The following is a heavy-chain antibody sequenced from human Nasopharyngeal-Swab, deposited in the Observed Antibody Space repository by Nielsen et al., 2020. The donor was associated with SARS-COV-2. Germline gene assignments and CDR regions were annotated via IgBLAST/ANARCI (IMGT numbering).Heavy chain of an antibody. V-gene: IGHV1-69*13. J-gene: IGHJ4*02. CDR1: GGSFSSYA. Sequence: SVKVSCKASGGSFSSYAIIWVRQAPGQGLEWMGGIIPIFGTANYAQKFQGRVTITAHESTSTAYMELSSLRSEDTAVYYCARGGFPALVDYWGQGTLVTVSS. CDR2: IIPIFGTA. CDR3: ARGGFPALVDY. D-gene: IGHD6-6*01.